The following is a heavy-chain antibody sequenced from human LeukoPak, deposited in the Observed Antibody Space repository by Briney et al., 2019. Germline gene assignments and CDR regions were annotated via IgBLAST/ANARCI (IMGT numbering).Heavy chain of an antibody. CDR1: GVSVSSGGYY. V-gene: IGHV4-61*08. CDR3: ARATYYYDSSGSYVRYYFDY. D-gene: IGHD3-22*01. Sequence: SETLSLTCTVSGVSVSSGGYYWSWIRQPPGKGLEWIGYIYYSGSTTYNPSLKSRVTISVDTSKNQFSLKLSSVTAADTAVYCCARATYYYDSSGSYVRYYFDYWGQGTLVTVSS. J-gene: IGHJ4*02. CDR2: IYYSGST.